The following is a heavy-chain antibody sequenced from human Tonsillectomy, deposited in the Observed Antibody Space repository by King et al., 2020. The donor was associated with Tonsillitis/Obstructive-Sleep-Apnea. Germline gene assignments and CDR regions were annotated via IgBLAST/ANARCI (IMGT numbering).Heavy chain of an antibody. J-gene: IGHJ6*02. Sequence: VQLVESGAEVKKPGASVKVSCKASGYTFTSYYMHWVRQAPGQGLEWMGIINPSGGSTCYAQKFQGRVTMTRDTSTSTVYMELSSLRSEDTAVCYCARGSSAFTMVRGVIYYYYGMDVWGQGTTVTVSS. CDR1: GYTFTSYY. D-gene: IGHD3-10*01. CDR3: ARGSSAFTMVRGVIYYYYGMDV. V-gene: IGHV1-46*01. CDR2: INPSGGST.